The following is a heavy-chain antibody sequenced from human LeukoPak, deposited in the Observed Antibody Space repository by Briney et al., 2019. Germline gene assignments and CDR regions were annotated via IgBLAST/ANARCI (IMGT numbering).Heavy chain of an antibody. CDR1: GGSISSSSYY. CDR3: ARHDKSLGETTFGGVTSYFDY. J-gene: IGHJ4*02. D-gene: IGHD3-16*01. V-gene: IGHV4-39*01. CDR2: IYYSGST. Sequence: SETLSLTCTVSGGSISSSSYYWGWIRQPPGKGLEWIGSIYYSGSTYYNPSLKSRVTISVDTSKNQFSLKLSSVTAADAAVYYCARHDKSLGETTFGGVTSYFDYWGQGTLVTVSS.